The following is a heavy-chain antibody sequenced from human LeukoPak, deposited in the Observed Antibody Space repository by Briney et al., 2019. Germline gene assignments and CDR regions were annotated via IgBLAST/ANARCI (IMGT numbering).Heavy chain of an antibody. CDR2: ISSSSSYI. Sequence: GGSLRLSCAASGFTFSSYSMNWVRQAPGKGLEWVSSISSSSSYIYYADSVKGRFTISRDNAKNSLYLQMNSLRAEDTAVYYCARPRAGYYYDSSGYYFVYWGQGTLVTVSS. CDR3: ARPRAGYYYDSSGYYFVY. V-gene: IGHV3-21*01. D-gene: IGHD3-22*01. CDR1: GFTFSSYS. J-gene: IGHJ4*02.